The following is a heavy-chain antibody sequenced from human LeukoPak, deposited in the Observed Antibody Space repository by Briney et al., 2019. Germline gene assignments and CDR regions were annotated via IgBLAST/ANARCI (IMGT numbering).Heavy chain of an antibody. J-gene: IGHJ5*02. CDR3: ARDEAARGWFDP. Sequence: ASVKVSCKASGYTFTSYYMHWVRQAPGQGLEWMGIINPSGGSTSYAQKFQGRVTMTRDMSTSTVYMELSSLRSEDTAVYYCARDEAARGWFDPWGQGALVTVSS. CDR1: GYTFTSYY. D-gene: IGHD6-6*01. CDR2: INPSGGST. V-gene: IGHV1-46*01.